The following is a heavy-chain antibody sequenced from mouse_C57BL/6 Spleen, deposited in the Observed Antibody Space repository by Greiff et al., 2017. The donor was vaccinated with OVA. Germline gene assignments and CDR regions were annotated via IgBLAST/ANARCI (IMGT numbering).Heavy chain of an antibody. Sequence: QVQLQQPGAELVRPGSSVKLSCKASGYTFTSYWMHWVKQRPIQGLEWIGNIDPSDSETHYNQKFKDKATLTVDKSSSTAYMQLGSLTSEDSAVDYCARSYGYYAMDYWGQGTSVTVSA. V-gene: IGHV1-52*01. CDR1: GYTFTSYW. J-gene: IGHJ4*01. CDR2: IDPSDSET. D-gene: IGHD1-1*02. CDR3: ARSYGYYAMDY.